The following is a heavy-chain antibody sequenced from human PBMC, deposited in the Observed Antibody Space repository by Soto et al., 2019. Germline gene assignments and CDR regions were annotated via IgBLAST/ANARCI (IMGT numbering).Heavy chain of an antibody. CDR3: ARLSIAARPYYYYYMDV. CDR1: GGSISSYY. CDR2: IYYSGST. D-gene: IGHD6-6*01. J-gene: IGHJ6*03. Sequence: PSETLSLTCTVSGGSISSYYWSWIRQPPGKGLEWIGYIYYSGSTNYNPSLKSRVTISVDTSKNQFSLKLSSVTAADTAVYYCARLSIAARPYYYYYMDVWGKGTTVTVSS. V-gene: IGHV4-59*08.